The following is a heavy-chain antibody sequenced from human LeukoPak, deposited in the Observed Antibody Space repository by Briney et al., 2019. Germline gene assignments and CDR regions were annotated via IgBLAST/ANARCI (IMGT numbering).Heavy chain of an antibody. D-gene: IGHD3-3*01. CDR1: GGSISSYY. V-gene: IGHV4-59*01. CDR3: ARESDFWSGYYYDAFDI. CDR2: IYYSGST. Sequence: SETLSLTCTVSGGSISSYYWSWIRQPPGKGLEWIGYIYYSGSTNYNPSLKSRVTISVDTSKNQFSLKLSSVTAADTAVYYCARESDFWSGYYYDAFDIWGQGTMATVSS. J-gene: IGHJ3*02.